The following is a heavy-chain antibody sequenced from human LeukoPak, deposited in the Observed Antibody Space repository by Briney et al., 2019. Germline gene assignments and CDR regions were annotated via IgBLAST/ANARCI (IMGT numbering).Heavy chain of an antibody. CDR1: GYTFTSYA. V-gene: IGHV1-3*03. CDR3: ARGGGPLDAFDI. J-gene: IGHJ3*02. D-gene: IGHD3-16*01. Sequence: ASVKVSCMASGYTFTSYAMHWVRQAPGQRREWMGWINAGNGNTKYSQESQGRGTITRDTSASTAYMELSSLRSEDMAVYYCARGGGPLDAFDIWGQGTMVTVSS. CDR2: INAGNGNT.